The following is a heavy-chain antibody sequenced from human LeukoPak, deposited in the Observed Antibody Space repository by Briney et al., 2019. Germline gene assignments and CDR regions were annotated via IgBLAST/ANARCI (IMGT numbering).Heavy chain of an antibody. CDR3: TTGGLWYSGRVF. V-gene: IGHV3-15*01. CDR2: IKTKTDGGTT. D-gene: IGHD3-10*01. CDR1: GFTFSNAW. J-gene: IGHJ4*02. Sequence: PGGSLRLSCAASGFTFSNAWMSWVRQAPGKGLEWVGRIKTKTDGGTTAFAAPVKGRFTMSRDDSKNTLYLQMYSLKTEDTAMYYCTTGGLWYSGRVFWGQGTLVTVS.